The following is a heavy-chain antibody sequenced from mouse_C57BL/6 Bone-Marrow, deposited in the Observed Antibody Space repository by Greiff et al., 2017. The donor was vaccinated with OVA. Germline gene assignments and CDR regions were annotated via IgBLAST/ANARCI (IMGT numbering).Heavy chain of an antibody. CDR1: GYTFTSYW. Sequence: QVQLQQPGAELVRPGTSVKLSCKASGYTFTSYWMHWVKQRPGQGLEWIGVIDPSDSYTNYNQKFKGKATVTVDTSSSTAYMQLSSLTSEDSAVYYCARWGLYYYAMDYWGQGTSVTVSS. D-gene: IGHD3-3*01. V-gene: IGHV1-59*01. J-gene: IGHJ4*01. CDR2: IDPSDSYT. CDR3: ARWGLYYYAMDY.